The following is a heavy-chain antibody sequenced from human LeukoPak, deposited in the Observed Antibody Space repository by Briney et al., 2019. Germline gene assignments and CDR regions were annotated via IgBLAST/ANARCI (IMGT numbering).Heavy chain of an antibody. CDR2: ISKSDGTT. J-gene: IGHJ4*02. V-gene: IGHV3-11*01. D-gene: IGHD6-25*01. CDR1: GITSSDNF. CDR3: ASAVAAPDQDPPFDY. Sequence: PGGSLRLFCAASGITSSDNFMSWIRQAPGKGLEWVSYISKSDGTTYYADTVKGRFTISRDSAKKSVYLYMNSLRAEDTAVYYCASAVAAPDQDPPFDYWGQGTLVTVSS.